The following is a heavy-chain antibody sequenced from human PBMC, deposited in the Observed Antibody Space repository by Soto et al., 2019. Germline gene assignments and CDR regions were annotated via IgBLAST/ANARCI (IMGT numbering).Heavy chain of an antibody. Sequence: GGSLRLSCAASGFTFSSYAMSWVRQAPGKGLEWVSAISGSGGSTYYADSVKGRFTISRDNSKNTLYLQMNSLRAEDTAVYYCAKSSTFDFWSGVDYWGQGPLVTVSS. CDR3: AKSSTFDFWSGVDY. J-gene: IGHJ4*02. V-gene: IGHV3-23*01. D-gene: IGHD3-3*01. CDR2: ISGSGGST. CDR1: GFTFSSYA.